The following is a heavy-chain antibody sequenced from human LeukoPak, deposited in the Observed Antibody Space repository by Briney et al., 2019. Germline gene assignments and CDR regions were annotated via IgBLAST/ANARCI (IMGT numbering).Heavy chain of an antibody. CDR3: ARGRVTGVRGVLQYYFDY. J-gene: IGHJ4*02. CDR1: GGSFSGYY. Sequence: SETLSLTCAVYGGSFSGYYWSWIRQPPGKGLEWIGEINHSGSTNYNPSLKSRVTISVDTSKNQFSLKLSSVTAADTAVYYCARGRVTGVRGVLQYYFDYWGQGTLVTVSS. CDR2: INHSGST. V-gene: IGHV4-34*01. D-gene: IGHD3-10*01.